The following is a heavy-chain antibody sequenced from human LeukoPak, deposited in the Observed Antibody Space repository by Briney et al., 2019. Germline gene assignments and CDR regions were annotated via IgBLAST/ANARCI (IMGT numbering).Heavy chain of an antibody. V-gene: IGHV4-61*02. CDR1: GGSISSGSYY. CDR2: IYTSGST. Sequence: SSETLSLXCTVSGGSISSGSYYWSWIRQPAGKGLEWIGRIYTSGSTNYNPSLKSRVTISVDTSKNQFSLKLSSVTAADTAVYYCARDLGESRGYYYFDYWGQGTLVTVSS. CDR3: ARDLGESRGYYYFDY. D-gene: IGHD3-22*01. J-gene: IGHJ4*02.